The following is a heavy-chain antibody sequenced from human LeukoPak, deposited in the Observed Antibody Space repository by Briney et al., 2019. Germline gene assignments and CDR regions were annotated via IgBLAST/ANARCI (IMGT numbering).Heavy chain of an antibody. CDR3: ARAAAAAGARRGLDY. J-gene: IGHJ4*02. CDR1: GGSFSGYY. V-gene: IGHV4-34*01. Sequence: PSETLSLTCAVYGGSFSGYYWSWIRQPPGKGLEWIGEINHSGSTNYNPSLKSRVTISVDTSKNQFSLKLSSVTAADTAVYYCARAAAAAGARRGLDYGGQGPLVPVSS. CDR2: INHSGST. D-gene: IGHD6-19*01.